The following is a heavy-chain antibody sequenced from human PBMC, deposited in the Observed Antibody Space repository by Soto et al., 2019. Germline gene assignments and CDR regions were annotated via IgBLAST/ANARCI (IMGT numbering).Heavy chain of an antibody. CDR2: ISGSGGST. D-gene: IGHD2-2*01. J-gene: IGHJ6*03. CDR1: GFTFSSYA. V-gene: IGHV3-23*01. Sequence: GGSLRLSCAASGFTFSSYAMSWVRQAPGKGLEWVSAISGSGGSTYYADSVKGRFTISRDNSKNTLYLQMNSLRAEDTAVYYCAKDPSLPAAVNYYYYYMDVWGKGTTVTVSS. CDR3: AKDPSLPAAVNYYYYYMDV.